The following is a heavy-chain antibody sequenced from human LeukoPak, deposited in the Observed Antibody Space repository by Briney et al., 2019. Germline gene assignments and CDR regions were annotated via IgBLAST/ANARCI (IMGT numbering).Heavy chain of an antibody. D-gene: IGHD6-19*01. Sequence: PSVKVSRKASGYTFTSSGISWVRRAPGPGLEWMGWISAYNGNTNYAQKLQGRVTMTTDTSTSTAYMELRSLRSDDTAVYYCARVRAVAGPVKPGGEGTLVTVSS. CDR1: GYTFTSSG. V-gene: IGHV1-18*01. CDR3: ARVRAVAGPVKP. CDR2: ISAYNGNT. J-gene: IGHJ5*02.